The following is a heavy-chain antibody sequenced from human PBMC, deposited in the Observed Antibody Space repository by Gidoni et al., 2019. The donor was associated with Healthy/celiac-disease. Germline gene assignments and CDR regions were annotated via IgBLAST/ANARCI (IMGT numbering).Heavy chain of an antibody. CDR3: VKDYPATIFGVGPGDY. CDR1: GFTFSSYA. CDR2: IRSNGGST. D-gene: IGHD3-3*01. J-gene: IGHJ4*02. Sequence: EVQLVESGGGLVQPGGSLRLSCSASGFTFSSYAMHWVRQAPGKGLEYVSAIRSNGGSTYYADSVKGRFTISRDNSKNTLYLQMSSLRAEDTAVYYCVKDYPATIFGVGPGDYWGQGTLVTVSS. V-gene: IGHV3-64D*06.